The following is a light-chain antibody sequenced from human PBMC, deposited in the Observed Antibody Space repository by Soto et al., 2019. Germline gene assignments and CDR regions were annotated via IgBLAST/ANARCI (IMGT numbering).Light chain of an antibody. CDR1: QRSSSW. V-gene: IGKV1-5*03. CDR3: QQYNIYSLS. CDR2: QAS. J-gene: IGKJ3*01. Sequence: IQMTQSPSTLSASVGDRVTITCLARQRSSSWLAWYQQKPGKAPKLLLYQASSLESGVPSRFSGSGSGTEFTLTISGLQPADFATYYCQQYNIYSLSFGPGTKVAIK.